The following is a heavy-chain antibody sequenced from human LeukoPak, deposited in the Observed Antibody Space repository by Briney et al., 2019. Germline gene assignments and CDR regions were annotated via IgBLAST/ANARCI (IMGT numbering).Heavy chain of an antibody. D-gene: IGHD5-24*01. CDR1: GGSISSYY. CDR2: INHSGST. J-gene: IGHJ4*02. CDR3: ARREGDGYNLVDY. Sequence: SETLSLTCTVSGGSISSYYWSWIRQPPGKGLEWIGEINHSGSTNYNPSLKSRVTISVDTSKNQFSLKLSSVTAADTAVYYCARREGDGYNLVDYWGQGTLVTVSS. V-gene: IGHV4-34*01.